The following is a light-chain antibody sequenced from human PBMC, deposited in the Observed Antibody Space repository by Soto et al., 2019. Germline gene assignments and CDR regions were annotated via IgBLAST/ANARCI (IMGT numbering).Light chain of an antibody. CDR3: AAWDDSLNGPV. J-gene: IGLJ2*01. CDR1: SSNIGRNT. V-gene: IGLV1-44*01. CDR2: SNN. Sequence: QSVLTQPPSASGTPGQRVTISCSGSSSNIGRNTVNWYQQVPGTAPKLLIYSNNQRPSGVPDRFSGSKSGTSASLAISGLQSEDEADYSCAAWDDSLNGPVFGGGTKVTVL.